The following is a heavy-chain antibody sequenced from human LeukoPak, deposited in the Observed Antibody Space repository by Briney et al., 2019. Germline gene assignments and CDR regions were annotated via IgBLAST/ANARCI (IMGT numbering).Heavy chain of an antibody. CDR1: GFTFSSFA. J-gene: IGHJ4*02. V-gene: IGHV3-23*01. CDR2: IRGSGDNT. CDR3: AKRGVVVRVILVGFHKEAYYFDS. D-gene: IGHD3-10*01. Sequence: GGSLRLSCVASGFTFSSFAMSWVRQAPGKGLEWVSSIRGSGDNTNYGDSVKGRFTITRDNSKNTLYLQMNSLRAEDTAVYFCAKRGVVVRVILVGFHKEAYYFDSWGQGALVTVSS.